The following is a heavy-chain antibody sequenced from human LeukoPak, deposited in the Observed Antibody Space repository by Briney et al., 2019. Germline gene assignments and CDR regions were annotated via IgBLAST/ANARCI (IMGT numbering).Heavy chain of an antibody. D-gene: IGHD3-10*01. Sequence: SVKVSCKASGYTFTSYGISWVRQAPGQGLEWMGRIIPILGIANYAQKFQGRVTITAGKSTSTAYMELSSLRSEDTAVYYCADMIRGVIYYRGQGTLVTVTS. CDR3: ADMIRGVIYY. CDR2: IIPILGIA. V-gene: IGHV1-69*04. CDR1: GYTFTSYG. J-gene: IGHJ4*02.